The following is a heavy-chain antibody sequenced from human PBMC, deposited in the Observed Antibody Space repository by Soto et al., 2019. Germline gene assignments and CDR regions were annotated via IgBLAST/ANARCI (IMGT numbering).Heavy chain of an antibody. V-gene: IGHV3-49*03. CDR2: IRSKAYGGTT. D-gene: IGHD2-2*01. CDR1: GFTFGDYA. CDR3: TRDDLLGYCSSTSCPRYYYYGMDV. J-gene: IGHJ6*02. Sequence: GGSLRLSCTASGFTFGDYAMSWFRQAPGKGLEWVGFIRSKAYGGTTEYAASVKGRFTISRDDSKSIAYLQMNNLKTEDTAVYYCTRDDLLGYCSSTSCPRYYYYGMDVWGQGTTVTVSS.